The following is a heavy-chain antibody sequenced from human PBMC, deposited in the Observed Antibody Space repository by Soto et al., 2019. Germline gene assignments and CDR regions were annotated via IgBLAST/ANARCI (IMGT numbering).Heavy chain of an antibody. CDR3: ARDNRGTVTTSRWFDP. V-gene: IGHV1-69*12. CDR2: IIPIFGTA. CDR1: GGTFSSYA. D-gene: IGHD4-17*01. Sequence: QVQLVQSGAEVKKPGSSVKVSCKASGGTFSSYAISWVRQAPGQGLEWMGGIIPIFGTANYAQKFQGRVTMTADESTSTAYMELSSLRSEDTAVYYCARDNRGTVTTSRWFDPWGQGTLVTVSS. J-gene: IGHJ5*02.